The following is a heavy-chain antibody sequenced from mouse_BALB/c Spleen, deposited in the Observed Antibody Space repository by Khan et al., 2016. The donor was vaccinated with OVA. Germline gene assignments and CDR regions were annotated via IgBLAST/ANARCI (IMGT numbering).Heavy chain of an antibody. D-gene: IGHD2-14*01. CDR1: GYTFTNYG. V-gene: IGHV9-3-1*01. CDR2: INTYTGEP. CDR3: ARMKPSSYVAR. J-gene: IGHJ1*01. Sequence: QIQLVQSGPELKKPGETVKISCKASGYTFTNYGINWVKQAPGKGLKWMGWINTYTGEPTYADDFKGRFAFSLETSASTAYLQVNIIKIEDTAKYFCARMKPSSYVARWGAGTTVTVSS.